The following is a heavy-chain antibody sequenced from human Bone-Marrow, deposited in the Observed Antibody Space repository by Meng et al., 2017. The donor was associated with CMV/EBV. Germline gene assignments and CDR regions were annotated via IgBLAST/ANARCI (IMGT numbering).Heavy chain of an antibody. CDR1: GFTFDDYA. CDR2: ISWNSGSI. J-gene: IGHJ4*02. D-gene: IGHD2-2*01. Sequence: GGSLRLSCAASGFTFDDYAMRWVRQAPGKGLEWVSGISWNSGSIGYADSVKGRFTISRDNAKNSLYLQMNSLRAEDMALYYCAKDMSRVVVPAAIDYWGQGTLVTVSS. V-gene: IGHV3-9*03. CDR3: AKDMSRVVVPAAIDY.